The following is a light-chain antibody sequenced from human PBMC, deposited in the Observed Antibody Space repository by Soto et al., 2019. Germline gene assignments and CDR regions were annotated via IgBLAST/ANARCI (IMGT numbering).Light chain of an antibody. Sequence: QSVLTQPASVSGSPGQSITISCTGTRSDVGGYNYVSWYQQFPGKAPKLIIYEVSNRPSGVSNRFSGSKSGNTASLTISGLQAEDEAEYYCSSFTINSRVVFGGGTKLTVL. CDR3: SSFTINSRVV. J-gene: IGLJ2*01. V-gene: IGLV2-14*01. CDR2: EVS. CDR1: RSDVGGYNY.